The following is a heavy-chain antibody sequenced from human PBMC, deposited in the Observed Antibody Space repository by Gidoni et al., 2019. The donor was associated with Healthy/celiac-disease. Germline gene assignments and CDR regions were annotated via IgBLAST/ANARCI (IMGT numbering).Heavy chain of an antibody. Sequence: QLQLQESGPGLVKPSETLSLTCTVSGGSISSSSYYWGWIRQPPGKGLEWIGSIYYSGSTYYNPSLKSRVTISVDTSKNQFSLKLSSVTAADTAVYYCARLPLGIAAADTWFDPWGQGTLVTVSS. D-gene: IGHD6-13*01. V-gene: IGHV4-39*01. CDR3: ARLPLGIAAADTWFDP. CDR1: GGSISSSSYY. J-gene: IGHJ5*02. CDR2: IYYSGST.